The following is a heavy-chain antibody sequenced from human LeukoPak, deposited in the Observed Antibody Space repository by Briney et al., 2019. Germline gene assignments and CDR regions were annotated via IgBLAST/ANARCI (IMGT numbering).Heavy chain of an antibody. D-gene: IGHD4-23*01. V-gene: IGHV3-21*01. CDR2: ISSSSAYM. J-gene: IGHJ6*02. CDR3: ARLVRNYYYYYGMGV. CDR1: GFTFSSYT. Sequence: GGSLRLSCAASGFTFSSYTMNWVRQAPGKGLEWVSSISSSSAYMHYADSVKGRFTSSRDNAKNSLYLQMNSLRAEDTAVYYCARLVRNYYYYYGMGVWGQGTTVTVSS.